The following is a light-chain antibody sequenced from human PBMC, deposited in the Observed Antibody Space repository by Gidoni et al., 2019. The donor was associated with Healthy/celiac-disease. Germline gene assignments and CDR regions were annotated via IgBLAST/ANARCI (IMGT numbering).Light chain of an antibody. Sequence: QSALTQPPSVSGSPGKSVTISCTGTSSDVGSYNRVSWYQQPPGTAPKLMIYEVSNRPSGVPDRFSGSKSGNTVSLTISGLQAEDEADYYCSSYTSSSIVFGTGTKVTVL. CDR2: EVS. J-gene: IGLJ1*01. CDR1: SSDVGSYNR. CDR3: SSYTSSSIV. V-gene: IGLV2-18*02.